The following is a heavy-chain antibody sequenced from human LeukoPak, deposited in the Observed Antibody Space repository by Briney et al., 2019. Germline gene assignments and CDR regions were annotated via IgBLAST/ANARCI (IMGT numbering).Heavy chain of an antibody. J-gene: IGHJ6*04. V-gene: IGHV3-7*01. CDR2: IKQDGSEK. D-gene: IGHD2-15*01. CDR3: ARGYCSGGSCYETPDYGMDV. Sequence: GGSLRLSCAASGFTFSSYWMSWVRQAPGKGLEWVANIKQDGSEKYYVDSVKGRFTISRDNADNSLYLQMDSLRAEDTAVYYCARGYCSGGSCYETPDYGMDVWGKGTTVTVSS. CDR1: GFTFSSYW.